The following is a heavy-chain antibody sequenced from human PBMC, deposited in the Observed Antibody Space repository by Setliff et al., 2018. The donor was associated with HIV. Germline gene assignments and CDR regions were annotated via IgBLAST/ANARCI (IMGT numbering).Heavy chain of an antibody. CDR2: ISGRGAST. J-gene: IGHJ4*02. D-gene: IGHD1-1*01. CDR3: TPPPGTY. Sequence: PGGSLRLSCVASGFTFREKAMTWVRQPPGKGLEWVSGISGRGASTYYADAARDRFTISRDNSRDTVFLEMTSLRAEDTAVYYCTPPPGTYWGQGTLVTVSS. V-gene: IGHV3-23*01. CDR1: GFTFREKA.